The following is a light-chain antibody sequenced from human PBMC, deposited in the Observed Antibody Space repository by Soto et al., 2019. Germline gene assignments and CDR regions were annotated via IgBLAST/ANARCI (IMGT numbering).Light chain of an antibody. CDR1: SSDVGGYNY. J-gene: IGLJ1*01. CDR2: EVS. V-gene: IGLV2-14*01. Sequence: QSSLTQPASVSGSPGQSITISCTGTSSDVGGYNYVSWYQQHPGKAPKLMLYEVSDRPSGVSNRFYGSKSGNTASLTISGLQAEDEADDHCSSYTRSSTLVFGTGTKVIV. CDR3: SSYTRSSTLV.